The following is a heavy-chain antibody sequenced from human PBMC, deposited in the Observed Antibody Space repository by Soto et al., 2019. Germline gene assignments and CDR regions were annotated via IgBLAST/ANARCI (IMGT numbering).Heavy chain of an antibody. J-gene: IGHJ4*02. CDR2: IYPGDSDT. V-gene: IGHV5-51*01. CDR3: ASSYGSGSYYNPLGYFDY. CDR1: GYSFTSYW. D-gene: IGHD3-10*01. Sequence: GEPLKISCKGSGYSFTSYWIGWVRQMPGKGLEWMGIIYPGDSDTRYSPSFQGQVTISADKSISTAYLQWSSLKASDTAMYYCASSYGSGSYYNPLGYFDYWGQGTLVTVYS.